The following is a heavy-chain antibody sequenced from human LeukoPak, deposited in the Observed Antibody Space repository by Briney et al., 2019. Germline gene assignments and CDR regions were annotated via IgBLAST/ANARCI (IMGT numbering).Heavy chain of an antibody. CDR2: IYSGGSI. J-gene: IGHJ4*02. Sequence: GGSLRLSCAIPTVTVSSMYMSWVRQAPGGGLEWVSIIYSGGSIYHADSVKGRFTISRDNAKNSLYLQMNSLRAEDTAVYYCVRDFRFLEDYWGQGTLVTVSS. CDR3: VRDFRFLEDY. V-gene: IGHV3-66*01. D-gene: IGHD3-3*01. CDR1: TVTVSSMY.